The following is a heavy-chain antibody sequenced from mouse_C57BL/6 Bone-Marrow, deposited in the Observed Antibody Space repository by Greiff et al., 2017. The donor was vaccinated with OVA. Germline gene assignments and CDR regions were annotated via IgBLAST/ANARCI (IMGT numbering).Heavy chain of an antibody. D-gene: IGHD1-1*01. CDR3: ARGSIGNSLYAMDY. Sequence: EVQLQQSVAELVRPGASVKLSCTASGFNITNTYMHWVKQRPEQGLEWIGRIDPANDNTKYAPKFPGKATMTADTSSNTAYLQLSSLSSEDTAVYCCARGSIGNSLYAMDYWGKGTSVTVSS. J-gene: IGHJ4*01. V-gene: IGHV14-3*01. CDR2: IDPANDNT. CDR1: GFNITNTY.